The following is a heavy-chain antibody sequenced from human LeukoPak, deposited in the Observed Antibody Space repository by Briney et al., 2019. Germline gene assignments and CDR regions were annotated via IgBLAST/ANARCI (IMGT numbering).Heavy chain of an antibody. CDR3: ARAVGLPKNWFDP. CDR1: GASISSGSNY. CDR2: IYSSGST. Sequence: SETLSLTCSVSGASISSGSNYWGWIRQPPGKTLEWIGSIYSSGSTYYNPSLKSRVIIIIDTPKNHFSLTLSSVTAADTAVYYYARAVGLPKNWFDPWGQGTLVTVSS. J-gene: IGHJ5*02. V-gene: IGHV4-39*07.